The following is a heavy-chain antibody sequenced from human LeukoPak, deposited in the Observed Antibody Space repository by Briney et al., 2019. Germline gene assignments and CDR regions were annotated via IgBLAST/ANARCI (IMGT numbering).Heavy chain of an antibody. CDR3: AKEVGSSGWFPFDY. Sequence: GGSLRLSCAASGFTFSSYAMSWVRQAPGKGLEWVSAISGSGGSTYYADSAKGRFTISRDNSKNTLYLQMNSLRAKDTAVYYCAKEVGSSGWFPFDYWGQGTLVTVSS. J-gene: IGHJ4*02. D-gene: IGHD6-19*01. CDR1: GFTFSSYA. CDR2: ISGSGGST. V-gene: IGHV3-23*01.